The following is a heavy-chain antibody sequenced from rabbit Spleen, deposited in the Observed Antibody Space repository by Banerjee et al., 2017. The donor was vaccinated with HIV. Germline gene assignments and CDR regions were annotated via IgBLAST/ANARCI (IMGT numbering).Heavy chain of an antibody. D-gene: IGHD6-1*01. CDR2: IDLGDGST. J-gene: IGHJ4*01. V-gene: IGHV1S47*01. CDR1: GFDISSNA. Sequence: QEQLVESGGGLVQPGGSLKLSCTVSGFDISSNAMCWVRQAPGKGLEWIACIDLGDGSTYYASWVNGRFSISRSTSLKTVTLQMTSLTAADTATYFCARLFAYAAYAGFGYATLDYFDLWGQGTLVTV. CDR3: ARLFAYAAYAGFGYATLDYFDL.